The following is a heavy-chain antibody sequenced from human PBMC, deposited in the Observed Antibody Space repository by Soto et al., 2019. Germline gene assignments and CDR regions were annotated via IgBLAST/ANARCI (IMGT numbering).Heavy chain of an antibody. D-gene: IGHD2-15*01. CDR1: GFTFRNYA. Sequence: QVQLVESVGGVVQPGGSLRLSCAASGFTFRNYAMHWVRQAPGKGLECLAVIAYDGSNAFYRDSVNGRFTISRDNSKNTLYLHMNSLRSEDTGVYYCARGDREDILVVGGDRPGEYGIDIWGQGTTVTVSS. V-gene: IGHV3-30-3*01. CDR2: IAYDGSNA. J-gene: IGHJ6*02. CDR3: ARGDREDILVVGGDRPGEYGIDI.